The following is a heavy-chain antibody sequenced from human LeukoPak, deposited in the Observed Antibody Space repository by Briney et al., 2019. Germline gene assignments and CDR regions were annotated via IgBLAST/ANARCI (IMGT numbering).Heavy chain of an antibody. CDR2: IYYSGST. J-gene: IGHJ5*02. CDR1: GGSISSYY. D-gene: IGHD5/OR15-5a*01. V-gene: IGHV4-59*12. CDR3: ARVSTGWFDP. Sequence: SETLSLTCTVSGGSISSYYWNWIRQPPGKGLEWIGYIYYSGSTNYNPSLKSRVTISVDTSKNQFSLKLSSVTAADTAVYYCARVSTGWFDPWGQGTLVTVSS.